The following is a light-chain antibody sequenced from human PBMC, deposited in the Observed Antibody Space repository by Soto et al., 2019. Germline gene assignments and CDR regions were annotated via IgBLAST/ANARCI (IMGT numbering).Light chain of an antibody. CDR2: KAS. V-gene: IGKV1-5*03. Sequence: DIQMTQSPSTLSASVGDRVTITCWASQSISRWLDWYQKKKGKAPKLLIYKASTLKSGVPSRLRGSGYGTELTITISSMKNDDFETYYCQHYNSYSEAFGQGTKVDIK. CDR3: QHYNSYSEA. J-gene: IGKJ1*01. CDR1: QSISRW.